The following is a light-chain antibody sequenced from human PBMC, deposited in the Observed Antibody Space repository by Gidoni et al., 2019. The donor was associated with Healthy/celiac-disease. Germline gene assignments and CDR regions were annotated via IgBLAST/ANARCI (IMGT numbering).Light chain of an antibody. CDR2: DAS. CDR1: QSVSSY. CDR3: QQRSNWPPGLT. J-gene: IGKJ4*01. Sequence: EIVLTQSPATLSLSPGERATLSCRASQSVSSYLAWYQQKPGQAPRLLSYDASNRATGIPARFSGSGSGTDFTLTISSLEPEDFAGYDCQQRSNWPPGLTFGGGTKVEIK. V-gene: IGKV3-11*01.